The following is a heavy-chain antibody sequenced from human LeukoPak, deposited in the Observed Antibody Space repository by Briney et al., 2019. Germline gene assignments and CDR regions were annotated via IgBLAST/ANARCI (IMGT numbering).Heavy chain of an antibody. CDR3: ARASNEYYYDSSGYYTDY. Sequence: SVKVSCKASGGTFSSYAISWVRQAPGQGLEWMGRIIPIFGTANYAQKFQGRVTITTDESTSTAYMELSSLRSEDTAVYYCARASNEYYYDSSGYYTDYWGQGTLVTVSS. V-gene: IGHV1-69*05. D-gene: IGHD3-22*01. CDR1: GGTFSSYA. CDR2: IIPIFGTA. J-gene: IGHJ4*02.